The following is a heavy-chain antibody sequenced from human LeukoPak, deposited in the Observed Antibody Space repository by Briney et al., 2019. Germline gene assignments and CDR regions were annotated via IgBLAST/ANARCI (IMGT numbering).Heavy chain of an antibody. D-gene: IGHD4-17*01. V-gene: IGHV4-59*01. CDR1: GGSISSYY. CDR3: ARDSPYGDYTYYYYGMDF. CDR2: IYYSGST. Sequence: SETLSLTCTVSGGSISSYYWSWLRQPPGKGLEWVGYIYYSGSTNYNPSLKSRVTISVDTSKNQFSLKLSSVTAADTAVYYCARDSPYGDYTYYYYGMDFWGQGTTVTVSS. J-gene: IGHJ6*02.